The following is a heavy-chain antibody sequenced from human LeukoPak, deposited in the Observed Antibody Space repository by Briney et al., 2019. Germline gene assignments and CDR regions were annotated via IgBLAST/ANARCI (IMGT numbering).Heavy chain of an antibody. D-gene: IGHD2-2*02. CDR3: ARGGPYCSSTSCYNFYYYYYMDV. V-gene: IGHV3-7*01. Sequence: GGSLRLSCAASGFTFSSYWMSWVRQAPGKGLEWVANIKQDGSEKYYVDSVKGRFTISRDNAKNSLYLQMNSLRAEDTAVYYCARGGPYCSSTSCYNFYYYYYMDVWGKGTTVTVSS. J-gene: IGHJ6*03. CDR1: GFTFSSYW. CDR2: IKQDGSEK.